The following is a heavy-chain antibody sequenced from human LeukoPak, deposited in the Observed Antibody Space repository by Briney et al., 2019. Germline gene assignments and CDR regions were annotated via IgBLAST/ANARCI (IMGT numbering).Heavy chain of an antibody. J-gene: IGHJ4*02. CDR3: AKTLGQYGSGSRAFDY. CDR1: GFTFSSYA. V-gene: IGHV3-23*01. Sequence: GGSLRLSCAASGFTFSSYAMSWVRQAPGKGLEWVSAISGSGGSTYYADSVKGRFTISRDNSKNTLYLQMSSLRAEDTAVYYCAKTLGQYGSGSRAFDYWGQGTLVTVSS. D-gene: IGHD3-10*01. CDR2: ISGSGGST.